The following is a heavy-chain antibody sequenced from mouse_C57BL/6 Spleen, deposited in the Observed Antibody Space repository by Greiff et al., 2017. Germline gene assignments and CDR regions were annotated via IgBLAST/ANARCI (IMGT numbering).Heavy chain of an antibody. V-gene: IGHV1-59*01. CDR2: IDPSDSYT. D-gene: IGHD3-3*01. J-gene: IGHJ3*01. CDR3: ARGDSPSWCAY. CDR1: GYTFTSYW. Sequence: QVQLQQPGAELVRPGTSVKLSCKASGYTFTSYWMHWVKQRPGQGLEWIGVIDPSDSYTNYNQKFKGKATLTVDTSSITAYMQLSSLTSEDSAVYYCARGDSPSWCAYWGQGTLVTVSA.